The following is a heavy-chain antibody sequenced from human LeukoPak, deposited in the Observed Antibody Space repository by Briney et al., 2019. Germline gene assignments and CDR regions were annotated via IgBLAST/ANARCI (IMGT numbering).Heavy chain of an antibody. D-gene: IGHD3-9*01. V-gene: IGHV4-39*01. CDR3: ARLKPGYDILTGYYSWYFDL. CDR2: IYYSGYT. J-gene: IGHJ2*01. Sequence: PSETLSLTCTVSGGSISSSSYYWGWIRQPPGKGLEWIGSIYYSGYTYYNPSLESRVTISVDTSKNQFSLKLSSVTAADTAVYYCARLKPGYDILTGYYSWYFDLWGRGTLVTVSS. CDR1: GGSISSSSYY.